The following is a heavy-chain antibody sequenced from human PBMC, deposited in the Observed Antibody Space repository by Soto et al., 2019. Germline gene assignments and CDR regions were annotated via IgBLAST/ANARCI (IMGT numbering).Heavy chain of an antibody. CDR3: ARGTVATYYYYGMDV. V-gene: IGHV3-30-3*01. J-gene: IGHJ6*02. CDR1: GFTFSSYA. D-gene: IGHD1-26*01. Sequence: GGSLRLSCAASGFTFSSYAMHWVRQAPGKGLEWVAVISYDGSNKYYADSVKGRFTISRDSSKNTLDLQMNSLRAEDTAVYYCARGTVATYYYYGMDVWGQGTTVTVSS. CDR2: ISYDGSNK.